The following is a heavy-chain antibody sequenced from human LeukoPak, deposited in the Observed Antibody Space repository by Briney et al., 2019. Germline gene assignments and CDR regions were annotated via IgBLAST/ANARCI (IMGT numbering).Heavy chain of an antibody. Sequence: GASVKVSCKASGYTFTSYGFSWVRQAPGQGLEWMGWISTDNDNTNYAQKFQGRVTMTTDTSTSTAYMELRSMRSDDKAIYYCARRYSSGWFGYWGQGTLVTVSS. CDR3: ARRYSSGWFGY. V-gene: IGHV1-18*01. CDR2: ISTDNDNT. CDR1: GYTFTSYG. J-gene: IGHJ5*01. D-gene: IGHD6-19*01.